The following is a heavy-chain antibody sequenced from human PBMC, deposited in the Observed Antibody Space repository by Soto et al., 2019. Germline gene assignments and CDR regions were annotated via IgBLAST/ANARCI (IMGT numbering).Heavy chain of an antibody. Sequence: QVQLQQWGAGLLKPSETLSLTCAVYGGSFSGYYWSWIRQPPGKGLEWIGEINHSGSTNYNPSLKSRVTISVDTSKNQFSLKLSSVTAADTAVYYCARAVLGTIGNWFDPWGQGTLVIVSS. J-gene: IGHJ5*02. V-gene: IGHV4-34*01. CDR3: ARAVLGTIGNWFDP. D-gene: IGHD7-27*01. CDR2: INHSGST. CDR1: GGSFSGYY.